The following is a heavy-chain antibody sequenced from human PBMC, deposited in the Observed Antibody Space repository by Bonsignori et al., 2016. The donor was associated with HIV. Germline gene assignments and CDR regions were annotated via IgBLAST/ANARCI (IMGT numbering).Heavy chain of an antibody. CDR1: GYTFTNFY. V-gene: IGHV1-46*01. CDR2: INPSGGST. D-gene: IGHD3-10*01. Sequence: ASVKVSCKASGYTFTNFYLHWVRQAPGQGIEWMGIINPSGGSTTYAQDFQDRVTMTRDTSTSTVYMDLSSLRSDDTAVYYCARSGGMIRSYYYYYMDVWGKGTTVTVSS. CDR3: ARSGGMIRSYYYYYMDV. J-gene: IGHJ6*03.